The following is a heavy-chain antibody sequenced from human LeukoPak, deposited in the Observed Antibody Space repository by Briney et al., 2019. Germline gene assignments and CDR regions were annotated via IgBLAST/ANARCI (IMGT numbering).Heavy chain of an antibody. J-gene: IGHJ4*02. D-gene: IGHD5-12*01. V-gene: IGHV1-18*01. CDR1: GYTFSSYG. CDR2: ISAYNGNT. Sequence: ASVKVSCKASGYTFSSYGISWVRQAPGQGLEWMEWISAYNGNTNFAQEFQGRVTMTTDTSTSTASMELRSLRSDDTAVYYCARDQGIYNHRIIDSWGQGTLVTVSS. CDR3: ARDQGIYNHRIIDS.